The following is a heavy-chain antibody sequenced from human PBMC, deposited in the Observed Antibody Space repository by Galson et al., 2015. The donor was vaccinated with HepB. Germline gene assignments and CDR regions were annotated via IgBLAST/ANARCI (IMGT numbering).Heavy chain of an antibody. CDR3: ATSELRPGGYYYYGMDV. J-gene: IGHJ6*02. D-gene: IGHD4-23*01. Sequence: CTVSGGSVSSGSYYCSWIRQPAGKGLEWIGRKYASGSTHYSASLKSRVTISIDMSKNQCSLKVTSVTAADTAVYYCATSELRPGGYYYYGMDVWGQGTTVTV. CDR2: KYASGST. CDR1: GGSVSSGSYY. V-gene: IGHV4-61*02.